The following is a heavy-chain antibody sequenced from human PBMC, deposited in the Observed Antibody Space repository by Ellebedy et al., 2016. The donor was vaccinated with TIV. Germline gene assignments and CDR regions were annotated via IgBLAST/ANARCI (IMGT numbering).Heavy chain of an antibody. CDR1: GYSFTSYG. J-gene: IGHJ4*02. Sequence: AASVKVSCKASGYSFTSYGISWVRQAPGQGLEWMGWINPNSGGTDYAQKFQGRVTMTRDTSISVAYMELSRLRSDDTAKYYCAKSVSGSYHSPLGNWGQGTLVTVSS. V-gene: IGHV1-2*02. CDR2: INPNSGGT. CDR3: AKSVSGSYHSPLGN. D-gene: IGHD1-26*01.